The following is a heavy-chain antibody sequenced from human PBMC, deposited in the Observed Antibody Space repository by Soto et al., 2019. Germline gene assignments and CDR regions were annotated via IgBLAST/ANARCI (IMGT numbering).Heavy chain of an antibody. V-gene: IGHV1-69*02. CDR1: GGTFSSYT. J-gene: IGHJ5*02. CDR3: AIYSHSSSWYLSLFDP. Sequence: GASVKVSCKASGGTFSSYTISWVRQAPGQGLEWMGRIIPILGIANYAQKFQGRVTITADKSTSTAYMELSSLRSEDTAVYYCAIYSHSSSWYLSLFDPSSQGSLVTVSS. D-gene: IGHD6-13*01. CDR2: IIPILGIA.